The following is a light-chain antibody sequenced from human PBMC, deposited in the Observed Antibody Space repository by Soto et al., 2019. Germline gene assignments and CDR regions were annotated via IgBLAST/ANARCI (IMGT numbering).Light chain of an antibody. V-gene: IGKV3-20*01. Sequence: EIVLTQSPGTLSLSPGERATLSCRASQSVSSSSLAWYQQKPGQAPRLLIYGVSRRATGIPDRFSGSGSGTDFSLTSSRLEPEDFAVYYCQQYRSSPVTFGGGTKVEIK. CDR3: QQYRSSPVT. J-gene: IGKJ4*01. CDR2: GVS. CDR1: QSVSSSS.